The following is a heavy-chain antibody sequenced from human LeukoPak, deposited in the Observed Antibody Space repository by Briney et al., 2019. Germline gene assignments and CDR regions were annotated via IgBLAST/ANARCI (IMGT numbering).Heavy chain of an antibody. CDR3: ARTRGYSYGYGFDY. Sequence: PGGSLRLSCAASGFTFSNYAMHWVRQAPGKGLEWVAVMSYDGSNKYYADSVKGRFTISRDNSKNTLYLQMNSLRSEDTAVYYCARTRGYSYGYGFDYWGQGTLVTVSS. D-gene: IGHD5-18*01. CDR1: GFTFSNYA. J-gene: IGHJ4*02. CDR2: MSYDGSNK. V-gene: IGHV3-30-3*01.